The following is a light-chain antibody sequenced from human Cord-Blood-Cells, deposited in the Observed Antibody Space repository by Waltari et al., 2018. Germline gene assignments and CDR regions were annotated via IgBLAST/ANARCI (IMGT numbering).Light chain of an antibody. Sequence: QSVLTQPPSASGTPGQRVTISCSGSSPNIGSNTVNWYHQLPGTAPNLLIYSNNQRPSGVPDRFSGSKSGTSASLAISGLQSEDEADYYCAAWDDSLNGWVFGGGTKLTVL. J-gene: IGLJ3*02. CDR2: SNN. CDR1: SPNIGSNT. CDR3: AAWDDSLNGWV. V-gene: IGLV1-44*01.